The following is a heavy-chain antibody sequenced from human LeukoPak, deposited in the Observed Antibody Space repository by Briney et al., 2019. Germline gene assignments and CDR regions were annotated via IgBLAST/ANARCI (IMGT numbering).Heavy chain of an antibody. CDR2: ISGSGGST. Sequence: GGSLRLSCAASGFTFSSYAMSWVRQAPGKGLEWVSAISGSGGSTYYADSEKGRFTISRDNSKNTLYLQMNSLRAEDTAVYYCARGRGGLRFLEWYPDAFDIWGQGTMVTVSS. V-gene: IGHV3-23*01. D-gene: IGHD3-3*01. CDR1: GFTFSSYA. CDR3: ARGRGGLRFLEWYPDAFDI. J-gene: IGHJ3*02.